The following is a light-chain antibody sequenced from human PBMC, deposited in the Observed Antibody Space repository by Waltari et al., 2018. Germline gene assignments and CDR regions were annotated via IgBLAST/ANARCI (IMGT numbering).Light chain of an antibody. CDR2: GAS. J-gene: IGKJ4*01. CDR3: QQYATSPEA. Sequence: EIVLTQSPGTLSLSPGERATLSCRVSQSVNNNYLAWYQQKPGQAPRLLIYGASSRATGIPDRFRGSGSGTDFTLTINRLEPEDFAVYYCQQYATSPEAFGGGTKVEIK. V-gene: IGKV3-20*01. CDR1: QSVNNNY.